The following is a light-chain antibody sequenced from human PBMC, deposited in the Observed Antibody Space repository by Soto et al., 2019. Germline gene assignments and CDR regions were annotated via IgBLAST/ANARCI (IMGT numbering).Light chain of an antibody. CDR3: CSRL. V-gene: IGLV2-23*02. J-gene: IGLJ2*01. Sequence: QSALTQPASVSGSPGQSITNSCTGTSTDPATYDLVSWYQQHPGKAPQLIIYEVAKRPSGVSARFSGSQSGDTASLTISGLQAADEAYYYCCSRLFGGGTKVTVL. CDR2: EVA. CDR1: STDPATYDL.